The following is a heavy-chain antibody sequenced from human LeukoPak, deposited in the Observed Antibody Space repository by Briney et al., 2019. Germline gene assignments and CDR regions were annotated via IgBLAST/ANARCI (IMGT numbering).Heavy chain of an antibody. CDR2: INHSGST. D-gene: IGHD2-2*01. CDR3: ASHCSSTSCIHNWFDP. J-gene: IGHJ5*02. Sequence: SETLSLTCAVYGGSFSGYYWSWIRQPPGKGLEWIGEINHSGSTNYNPSLKSRVTISVDTSKNQFSLKLSSVTAADTAVYYCASHCSSTSCIHNWFDPWGQGTLVTVSS. CDR1: GGSFSGYY. V-gene: IGHV4-34*01.